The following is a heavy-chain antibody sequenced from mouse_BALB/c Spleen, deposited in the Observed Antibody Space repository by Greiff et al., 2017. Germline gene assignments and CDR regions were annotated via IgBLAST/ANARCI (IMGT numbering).Heavy chain of an antibody. Sequence: EVQLVESGGGLVQPGGSRKLSCAASGFTFSSFGMHWVRQAPEKGLEWVAYISSGSSTNYYAETVKGRFTISRDNPKNTLFLQMTSLRSEDTAMYYCARGDYNGSSTRYYAMDYWGQGTSVTVSS. V-gene: IGHV5-17*02. CDR1: GFTFSSFG. CDR2: ISSGSSTN. D-gene: IGHD1-1*01. CDR3: ARGDYNGSSTRYYAMDY. J-gene: IGHJ4*01.